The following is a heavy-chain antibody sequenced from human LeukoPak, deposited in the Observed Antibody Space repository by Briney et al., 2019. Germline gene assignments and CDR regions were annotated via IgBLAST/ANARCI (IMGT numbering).Heavy chain of an antibody. CDR3: AKDISSGWTRFNYYYYGMDV. Sequence: GGSLRLSCAASGFTFDDYAMHWVRQAPGKGLEWVSLISGDGGSTYYADSVKGRFTISRDNSKNSLYLQMNSLRTKDTALYYCAKDISSGWTRFNYYYYGMDVWGQGTTVTVSS. CDR2: ISGDGGST. J-gene: IGHJ6*02. D-gene: IGHD6-19*01. V-gene: IGHV3-43*02. CDR1: GFTFDDYA.